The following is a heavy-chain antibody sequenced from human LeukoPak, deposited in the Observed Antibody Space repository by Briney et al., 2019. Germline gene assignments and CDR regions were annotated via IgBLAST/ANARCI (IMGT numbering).Heavy chain of an antibody. CDR2: IYYSGST. D-gene: IGHD2-2*01. CDR3: ARGSGYQLLDEYNWFDP. J-gene: IGHJ5*02. CDR1: VGSISSGGYY. V-gene: IGHV4-31*03. Sequence: TLSLTCTFSVGSISSGGYYWSWIRHHPGKGLEWIGYIYYSGSTYYNPSLKSRVTISVDTSKNQFSLKLSSVTAADTAVYYCARGSGYQLLDEYNWFDPWGQGTLVTVSS.